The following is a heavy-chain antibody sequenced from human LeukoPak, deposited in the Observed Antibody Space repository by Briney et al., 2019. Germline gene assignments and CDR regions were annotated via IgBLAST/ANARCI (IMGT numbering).Heavy chain of an antibody. CDR2: IGAAGDT. Sequence: GGSLRLSCAASGFTFSSYDMHWVRQPTGKGLEWVSGIGAAGDTYYAGSVKGRFTISRENAKNSLYLQMNSLGAGDTAVYYCARDLNWGLDYWGQGTLVTVSS. CDR1: GFTFSSYD. J-gene: IGHJ4*02. V-gene: IGHV3-13*04. CDR3: ARDLNWGLDY. D-gene: IGHD7-27*01.